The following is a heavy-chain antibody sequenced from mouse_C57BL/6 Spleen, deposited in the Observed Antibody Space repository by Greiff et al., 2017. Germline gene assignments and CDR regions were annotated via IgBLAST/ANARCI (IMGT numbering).Heavy chain of an antibody. J-gene: IGHJ3*01. D-gene: IGHD2-4*01. Sequence: EVQLQQSGAELVRPGASVKLSCTASGFNIKDDYMHWVKQRPEQGLEWIGWIDPENGDTVYASKFQGKATITADTSSNTAYLQLSSLTSEDTAVYYCTTLIYYDYDVWFAYWGQGTLVTVSA. CDR2: IDPENGDT. CDR3: TTLIYYDYDVWFAY. V-gene: IGHV14-4*01. CDR1: GFNIKDDY.